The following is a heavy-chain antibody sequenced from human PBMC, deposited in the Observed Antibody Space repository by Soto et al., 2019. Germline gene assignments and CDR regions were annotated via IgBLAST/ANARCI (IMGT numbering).Heavy chain of an antibody. CDR1: GGSISSSNW. J-gene: IGHJ4*02. D-gene: IGHD5-12*01. V-gene: IGHV4-4*02. Sequence: QVQLQESGPGLVKPSGTLSLTCAVSGGSISSSNWWSWVRQPPGKGLEWIGEIYHSGSTNYNPSLTRRVTISVDTSTSPFSPKLSSVTAADTAVYYCARRHVKLSWKYIDYWGQGTLVTVSS. CDR3: ARRHVKLSWKYIDY. CDR2: IYHSGST.